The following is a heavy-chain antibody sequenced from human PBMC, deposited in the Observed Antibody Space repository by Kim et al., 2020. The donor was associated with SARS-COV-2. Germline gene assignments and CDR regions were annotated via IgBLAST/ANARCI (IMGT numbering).Heavy chain of an antibody. CDR2: INHSGST. Sequence: SETLSLTCAVYGGSFSGYYWSWICQPPGKGLEWIGDINHSGSTNSNQSLTRRVTISVDTSKNKFSLTLSPVTAAATAAYYYACAGMQWLVRPIFYYFDY. CDR3: ACAGMQWLVRPIFYYFDY. D-gene: IGHD6-19*01. CDR1: GGSFSGYY. V-gene: IGHV4-34*01. J-gene: IGHJ4*01.